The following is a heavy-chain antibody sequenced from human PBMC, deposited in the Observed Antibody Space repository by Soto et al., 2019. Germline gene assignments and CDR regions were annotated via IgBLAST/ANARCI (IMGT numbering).Heavy chain of an antibody. J-gene: IGHJ6*02. Sequence: ASVKVSCKASGYTFTRYYMHWVRQAPGQGLEWMGIINPSGGSTSYAQKFQGRVTMTRDTSTSTVYMELSSLRSEDTAVYYCARDRRRITIYGVVGVYYYYGMDVWGQGTTVTVSS. CDR3: ARDRRRITIYGVVGVYYYYGMDV. V-gene: IGHV1-46*01. CDR2: INPSGGST. CDR1: GYTFTRYY. D-gene: IGHD3-3*01.